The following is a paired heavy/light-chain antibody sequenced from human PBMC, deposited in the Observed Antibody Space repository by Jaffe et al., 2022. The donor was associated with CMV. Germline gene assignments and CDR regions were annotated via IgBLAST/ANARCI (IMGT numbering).Light chain of an antibody. CDR1: QGVGSS. CDR2: GAS. Sequence: EIVMTQSPATLSVSPGERATLSCRASQGVGSSLAWYQQKPGRAPRLLIFGASTRATGIPARFSGSGSGTDFTLTISSLQSEDFAVYYCQQYDDWPITFGQGTPLEIK. J-gene: IGKJ5*01. V-gene: IGKV3-15*01. CDR3: QQYDDWPIT.
Heavy chain of an antibody. CDR2: IRQDESET. CDR3: ARAVRRSRSKWWFDP. D-gene: IGHD6-6*01. J-gene: IGHJ5*02. CDR1: GFTFSSYW. Sequence: ELQVVESGGGLVQPGGSLRLSCEASGFTFSSYWMSWVRQAPGKGLEWVASIRQDESETYYVDSVRGRFTISRDNLKNSLYLQMNSLRAEDTALYFCARAVRRSRSKWWFDPWGQGTLVTVSS. V-gene: IGHV3-7*04.